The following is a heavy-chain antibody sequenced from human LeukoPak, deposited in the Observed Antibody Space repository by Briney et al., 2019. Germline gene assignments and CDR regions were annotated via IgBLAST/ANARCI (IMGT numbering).Heavy chain of an antibody. CDR1: GFTVSSNF. Sequence: GGSLRLSCAASGFTVSSNFMSWVRQAPGKGLEWVSVIHVGGSTYYADSVKGRFTISRDNSKNTLYLQMNSLRAEDTAVYYCARDRRSNYYDSSGYCDYWGQGTLVTVSS. V-gene: IGHV3-53*01. CDR3: ARDRRSNYYDSSGYCDY. CDR2: IHVGGST. J-gene: IGHJ4*02. D-gene: IGHD3-22*01.